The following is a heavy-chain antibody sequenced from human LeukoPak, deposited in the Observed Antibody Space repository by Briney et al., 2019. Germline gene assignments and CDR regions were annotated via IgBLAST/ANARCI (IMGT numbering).Heavy chain of an antibody. CDR2: INHSGST. CDR1: GGSLSGYY. D-gene: IGHD2-15*01. J-gene: IGHJ3*02. CDR3: ARGLRLLPPRFDI. Sequence: SETLSLTCAVYGGSLSGYYWSWIRQPPGKGLEWIGEINHSGSTNYNPSLKSRVTISVDTSKKQFSLKLSSVTAADTAVYYCARGLRLLPPRFDIWGQGTMVTVSS. V-gene: IGHV4-34*01.